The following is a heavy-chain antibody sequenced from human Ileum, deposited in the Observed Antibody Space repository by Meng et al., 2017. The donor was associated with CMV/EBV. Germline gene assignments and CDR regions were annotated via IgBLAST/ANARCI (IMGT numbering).Heavy chain of an antibody. Sequence: QAQLKESGPGLVGPSETLSLTCTVSGDSVSSDNYYWSWIRQPPGKGLEWIGYVYYSGHTDCNPSLKSRLSISIDTSKNHFSLKLSSVTAADTAVYYCARTPLYSGSYYFDPWGQGALVTVFS. V-gene: IGHV4-61*03. D-gene: IGHD1-26*01. CDR2: VYYSGHT. J-gene: IGHJ4*02. CDR1: GDSVSSDNYY. CDR3: ARTPLYSGSYYFDP.